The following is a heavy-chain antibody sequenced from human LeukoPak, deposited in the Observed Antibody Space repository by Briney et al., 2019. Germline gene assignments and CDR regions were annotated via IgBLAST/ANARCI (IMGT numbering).Heavy chain of an antibody. CDR1: GYTFSNFG. CDR2: VNLYNGDT. J-gene: IGHJ4*02. D-gene: IGHD1-26*01. V-gene: IGHV1-18*01. CDR3: ARDRSNSDY. Sequence: ASVKVSCKASGYTFSNFGSSWVRQAPGQGLEWMGWVNLYNGDTNYAQKVQGRVTITTDTSTSTVYMELRSLISDDTAVYYCARDRSNSDYWGQGTLVTVSS.